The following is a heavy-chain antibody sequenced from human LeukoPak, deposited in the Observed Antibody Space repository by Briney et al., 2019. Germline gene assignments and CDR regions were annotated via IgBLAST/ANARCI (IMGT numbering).Heavy chain of an antibody. CDR1: GGPFSGYF. D-gene: IGHD3-10*01. Sequence: TSETLSLTCAVSGGPFSGYFWSWIRQSSGKGLEWIGEIHNSGTTNYNPSLNSRVTISEDLSKHQFYLNLSSVTAADTAVYYCARRYYYNLGSFPFDFWGQGALVTVSS. CDR2: IHNSGTT. CDR3: ARRYYYNLGSFPFDF. V-gene: IGHV4-34*01. J-gene: IGHJ4*02.